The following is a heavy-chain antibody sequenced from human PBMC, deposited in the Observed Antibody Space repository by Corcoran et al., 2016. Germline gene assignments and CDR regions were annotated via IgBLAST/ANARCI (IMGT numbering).Heavy chain of an antibody. J-gene: IGHJ4*02. CDR2: LRSKAYGGTT. CDR3: TRGLAPARLPAYFDY. D-gene: IGHD2-2*01. V-gene: IGHV3-49*05. CDR1: GFTFGDYA. Sequence: VQLVESGGGLVKPGRSLRLSCTASGFTFGDYAMSWFRQTPGKGLEWVGFLRSKAYGGTTEYAASVKGRFTISRDDSKSIAYLQMNSLKNEDTAVYYCTRGLAPARLPAYFDYWGQGTLVTVSS.